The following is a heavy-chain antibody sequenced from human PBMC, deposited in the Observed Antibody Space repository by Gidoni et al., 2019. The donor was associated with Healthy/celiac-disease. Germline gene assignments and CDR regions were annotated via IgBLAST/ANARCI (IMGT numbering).Heavy chain of an antibody. D-gene: IGHD3-22*01. V-gene: IGHV3-23*01. CDR1: GFTFSSYA. Sequence: EVQLLESGGGLVPPGGSLRLSCAASGFTFSSYAMSWVRQAPGKGLGWVSAIRGSGGSTYYADSVKCRFTISRDNSKNTLYLQMNSLRAEDTAVYYCAKERSHYYDSSGYYSDAFDIWGQGTMVTVSS. CDR2: IRGSGGST. J-gene: IGHJ3*02. CDR3: AKERSHYYDSSGYYSDAFDI.